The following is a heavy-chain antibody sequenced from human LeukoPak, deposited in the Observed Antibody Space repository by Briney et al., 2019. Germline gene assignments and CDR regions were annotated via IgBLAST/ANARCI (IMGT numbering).Heavy chain of an antibody. CDR1: GFTVSSNY. V-gene: IGHV3-30*02. CDR2: IQYDRTNE. Sequence: PGGSLRLSCAASGFTVSSNYMSWVRQAPGKGLEWVAYIQYDRTNEQYAHSVKGRFRISRDNSKNILYLQMNSLRTEDTAVYYCAKDRCSNGIGCYYYYMDVWGKGTTVTISS. D-gene: IGHD2-8*01. CDR3: AKDRCSNGIGCYYYYMDV. J-gene: IGHJ6*03.